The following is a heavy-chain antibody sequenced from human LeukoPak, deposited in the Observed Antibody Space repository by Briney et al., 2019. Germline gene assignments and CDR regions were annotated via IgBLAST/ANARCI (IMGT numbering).Heavy chain of an antibody. V-gene: IGHV1-69*13. J-gene: IGHJ6*02. CDR2: IIPTFGTA. D-gene: IGHD6-25*01. CDR1: GGTFSSYA. CDR3: ARSSRGHFHYYYYGMDV. Sequence: SVKVSCKASGGTFSSYAISWVRQAPGQGLEWMGGIIPTFGTANYAQKFQGRVTITADESTSTAYMELSSLRSEDTAVYYCARSSRGHFHYYYYGMDVWGRGTTVTVSS.